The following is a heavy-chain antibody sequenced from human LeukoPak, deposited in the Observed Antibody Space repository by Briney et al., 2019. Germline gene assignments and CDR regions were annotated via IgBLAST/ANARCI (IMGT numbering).Heavy chain of an antibody. CDR1: GFTFSSYW. V-gene: IGHV3-74*01. Sequence: PGRSLRLSCAASGFTFSSYWMHWVGQVPGKGLVWVARINTGGSSTTYADSVKGRFTISRDNAKNMLYLQMDSLRDEDTGVYYCARSNQADDYWGQGTLVTVSS. CDR2: INTGGSST. CDR3: ARSNQADDY. D-gene: IGHD1-14*01. J-gene: IGHJ4*02.